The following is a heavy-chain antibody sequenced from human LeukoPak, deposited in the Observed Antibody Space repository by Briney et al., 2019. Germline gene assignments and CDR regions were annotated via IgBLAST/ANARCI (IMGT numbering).Heavy chain of an antibody. CDR3: AVLGATIH. V-gene: IGHV3-64*02. J-gene: IGHJ4*02. CDR2: LSSNGDRT. Sequence: PGGSLRLSCAASGFTFSNYVIHWVRPAPGKGLEFVSALSSNGDRTYYADSVKGRFTISRDNSKNTLYLQMGSLRVEDMAVYYCAVLGATIHWGQGTPVTVSS. CDR1: GFTFSNYV. D-gene: IGHD1-26*01.